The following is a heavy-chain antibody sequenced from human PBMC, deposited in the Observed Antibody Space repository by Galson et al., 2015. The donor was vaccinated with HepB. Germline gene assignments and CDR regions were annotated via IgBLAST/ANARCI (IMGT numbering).Heavy chain of an antibody. V-gene: IGHV3-66*01. J-gene: IGHJ3*02. Sequence: SLRLSCAASGFTVSSNYMSWVRQAPGKGLEWVSVIYSGGSTYYADSVKGRFTISRDNSKNTLYLQMNSLRAEDTAVYYCARDRAYGDYTNDAFDIWGQGTMVTVSS. D-gene: IGHD4-17*01. CDR3: ARDRAYGDYTNDAFDI. CDR1: GFTVSSNY. CDR2: IYSGGST.